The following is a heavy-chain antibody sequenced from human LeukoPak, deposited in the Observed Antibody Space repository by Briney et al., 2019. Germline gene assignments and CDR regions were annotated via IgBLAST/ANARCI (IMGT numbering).Heavy chain of an antibody. D-gene: IGHD3-22*01. Sequence: GGSLRLSCVASGYSFSSYWMAWVRQAPGKGLEWVANIKYDGSHKYYVDSVKGRFTISRDNAKNSVYLQMNSLRVDDTAVYFCASSHDSSGNDWGQGTMVSVSS. J-gene: IGHJ4*02. CDR1: GYSFSSYW. V-gene: IGHV3-7*01. CDR3: ASSHDSSGND. CDR2: IKYDGSHK.